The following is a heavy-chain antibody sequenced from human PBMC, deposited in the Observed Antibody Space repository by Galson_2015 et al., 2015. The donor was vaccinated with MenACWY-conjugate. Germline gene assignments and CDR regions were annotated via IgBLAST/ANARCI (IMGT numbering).Heavy chain of an antibody. D-gene: IGHD2/OR15-2a*01. CDR1: GYTFTSYH. V-gene: IGHV1-46*01. CDR2: INPSDGST. CDR3: ARRTGSTLFQGITLYYFDY. J-gene: IGHJ4*02. Sequence: QSGAEVTEPGASVKVSCTASGYTFTSYHMHWVRQAPGQGLEWMGIINPSDGSTSYAQKFQGRVTMTRDTSTSTVYMELSSLRSEDTAMYSCARRTGSTLFQGITLYYFDYWGQGAQVTVSS.